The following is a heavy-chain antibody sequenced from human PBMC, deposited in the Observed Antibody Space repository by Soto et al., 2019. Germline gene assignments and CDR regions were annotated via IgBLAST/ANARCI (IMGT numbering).Heavy chain of an antibody. D-gene: IGHD6-13*01. CDR1: GFSVTTSGVG. V-gene: IGHV2-5*02. Sequence: SGPTLVNPTQTLTLTCTCSGFSVTTSGVGVGGIRQPPGKALEWLALSYWDDDKRYSPSLKSRLTITKDTSKNQVVLTMTNMDPVDTATYYCARRIAAAAFDYWGQGTLVTVSS. CDR3: ARRIAAAAFDY. J-gene: IGHJ4*02. CDR2: SYWDDDK.